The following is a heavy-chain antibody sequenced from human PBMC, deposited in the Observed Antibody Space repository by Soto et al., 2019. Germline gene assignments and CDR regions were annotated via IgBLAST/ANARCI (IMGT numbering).Heavy chain of an antibody. Sequence: QVQLVESGGGVVQPGRSLRLSCAASGFTFSSYGMHWVRQAPGKGLEWVAVISYDGSNKYYADSVKGRFTISRDNSKNTLYLQMNSLRAEDTAVYYCAKLGHCSGGSCKPLDYWGQGTLVTVSS. J-gene: IGHJ4*02. D-gene: IGHD2-15*01. V-gene: IGHV3-30*18. CDR2: ISYDGSNK. CDR1: GFTFSSYG. CDR3: AKLGHCSGGSCKPLDY.